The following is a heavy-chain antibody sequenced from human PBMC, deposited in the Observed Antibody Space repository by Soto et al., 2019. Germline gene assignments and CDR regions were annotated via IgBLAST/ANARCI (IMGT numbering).Heavy chain of an antibody. CDR2: IWYDGSNK. Sequence: PGGSLSLSCAASGFPFSSYCMHWVRQAPGKGLEWVAVIWYDGSNKYYADSVKGRFTISRDNSKNTLYLQMNSLRAEDTAVYYCARDRGGAAAGTWGQGTLVTVSS. CDR1: GFPFSSYC. V-gene: IGHV3-33*01. CDR3: ARDRGGAAAGT. D-gene: IGHD6-13*01. J-gene: IGHJ4*02.